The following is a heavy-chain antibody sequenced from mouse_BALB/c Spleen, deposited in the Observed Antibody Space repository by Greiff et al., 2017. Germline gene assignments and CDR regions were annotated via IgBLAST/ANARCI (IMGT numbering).Heavy chain of an antibody. D-gene: IGHD2-12*01. CDR3: ARSPLLYFYIDY. CDR1: GFTFSSFG. Sequence: EVKVVESGGGLVQPGGSRKLSCAASGFTFSSFGMHWVRQAPEKGLEWVAYISSGSSTIYYADTVKGRFTISRDNPKNTLFLQMTSLRSEDTAMYYCARSPLLYFYIDYWGQGTTLTVSS. V-gene: IGHV5-17*02. J-gene: IGHJ2*01. CDR2: ISSGSSTI.